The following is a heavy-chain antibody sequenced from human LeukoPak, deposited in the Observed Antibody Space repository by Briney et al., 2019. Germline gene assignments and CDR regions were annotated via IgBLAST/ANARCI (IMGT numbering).Heavy chain of an antibody. V-gene: IGHV3-48*04. J-gene: IGHJ2*01. CDR2: VSSGSGTI. Sequence: GGSLRLSCAASGSTFSSYNINWVRQAPGKGLEWVSYVSSGSGTIYYADSVKGRFTVSRDNAKNSLFLQMNSLRAEDTAVYYCAALRGLQNWYFDLWGRGTLVTVSS. CDR1: GSTFSSYN. D-gene: IGHD4-17*01. CDR3: AALRGLQNWYFDL.